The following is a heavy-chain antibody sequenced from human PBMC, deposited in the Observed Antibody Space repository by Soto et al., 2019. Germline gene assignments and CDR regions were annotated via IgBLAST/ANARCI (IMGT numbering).Heavy chain of an antibody. D-gene: IGHD3-3*01. CDR3: ASDSYDFWSGYYYYGMDV. CDR2: ISYDSTKT. CDR1: GFTFNSYG. J-gene: IGHJ6*02. V-gene: IGHV3-30*03. Sequence: GGSLRLSCAASGFTFNSYGMHWVRQGPGNGLEWVAFISYDSTKTYYADSVKGRFTISRDNSNSALYVQMNSLSAEDTAVYYCASDSYDFWSGYYYYGMDVWGQGTTVTVSS.